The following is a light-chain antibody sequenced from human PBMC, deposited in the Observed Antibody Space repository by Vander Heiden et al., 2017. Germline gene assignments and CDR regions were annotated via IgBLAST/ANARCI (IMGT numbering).Light chain of an antibody. J-gene: IGKJ2*01. CDR1: QNIDTW. CDR3: QQYDSNLYI. CDR2: KAS. Sequence: DIQMTQSPSTLSASVGDRVTITCRASQNIDTWLAWYQQKPGKAPKLLIYKASSLESGVPSRFSGSGSGTEFTLSISCLQPDDFATYYCQQYDSNLYIFGQGTKLEIE. V-gene: IGKV1-5*03.